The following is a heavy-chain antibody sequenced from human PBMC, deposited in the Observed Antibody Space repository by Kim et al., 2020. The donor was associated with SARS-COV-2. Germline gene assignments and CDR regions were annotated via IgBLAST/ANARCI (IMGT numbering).Heavy chain of an antibody. CDR2: IYPGDSDT. V-gene: IGHV5-51*01. D-gene: IGHD1-26*01. Sequence: GESLKISCKGSGYSFTNYWIGWVRQVPGKGLEWMGIIYPGDSDTRYSPSFQGQVIISADKSISTAYLQWSSLKASDTAMYYCARLIVGAAAWHYFDYWGQGTLVTVSS. J-gene: IGHJ4*02. CDR3: ARLIVGAAAWHYFDY. CDR1: GYSFTNYW.